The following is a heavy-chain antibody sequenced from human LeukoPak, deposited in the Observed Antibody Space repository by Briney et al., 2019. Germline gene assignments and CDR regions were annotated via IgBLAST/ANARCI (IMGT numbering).Heavy chain of an antibody. J-gene: IGHJ4*02. CDR3: ARDIEPAGLFFDY. CDR1: GFVFSGSA. Sequence: GGSLRLSCAASGFVFSGSAMHWVRQASGKGLEWVGRIRSKGNNYATAYAASVKGRFTISRDDSKDTAYLQMNSLKTEDTAVYYCARDIEPAGLFFDYWGQGALVTVSS. V-gene: IGHV3-73*01. D-gene: IGHD6-13*01. CDR2: IRSKGNNYAT.